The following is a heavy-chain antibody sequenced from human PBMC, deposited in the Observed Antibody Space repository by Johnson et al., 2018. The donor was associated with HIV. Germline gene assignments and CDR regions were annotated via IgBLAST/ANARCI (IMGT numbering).Heavy chain of an antibody. CDR3: ARDLDYGGNWLDAFDI. V-gene: IGHV3-30-3*01. CDR1: GFTFSSYP. Sequence: QVQLVESGGGVVQPGRSLRLSCAASGFTFSSYPIHWVRQAPGKGLEWVAVISYDGSNKYYADYVKGRFTISRDNSKNTMYLQMISLRPEDTAVYYCARDLDYGGNWLDAFDIWGQGTMVTVSS. D-gene: IGHD4-23*01. CDR2: ISYDGSNK. J-gene: IGHJ3*02.